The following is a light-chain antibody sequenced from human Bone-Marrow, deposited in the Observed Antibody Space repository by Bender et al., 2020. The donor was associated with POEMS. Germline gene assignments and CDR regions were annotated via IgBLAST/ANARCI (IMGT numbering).Light chain of an antibody. CDR1: SSNIGTNP. CDR2: INN. CDR3: AGWEDSMNGRV. J-gene: IGLJ3*02. Sequence: QSVLTQPPSASGTPGQMVTISCSGSSSNIGTNPVNWYQQLPGTAPKLLIYINNQRPSGVPDRFSGSKSGTSASLAMSGLQSEDEADYYCAGWEDSMNGRVFGGGTKLTVL. V-gene: IGLV1-44*01.